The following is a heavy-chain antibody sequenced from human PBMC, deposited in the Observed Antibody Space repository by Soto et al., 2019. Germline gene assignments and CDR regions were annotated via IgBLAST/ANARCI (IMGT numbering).Heavy chain of an antibody. CDR2: ISYSGST. V-gene: IGHV4-59*01. CDR3: ARGLNPHSGYDLIFDY. Sequence: QVQLQESGPGLVKPSETLSLTCTVSGDSISSYYWPWIRQPPGKGLEWIGYISYSGSTKYNPSLKSRVTISVDTSKNQFSLQLRSVTAADTAVYYCARGLNPHSGYDLIFDYWGQGTLVNVSS. J-gene: IGHJ4*02. CDR1: GDSISSYY. D-gene: IGHD5-12*01.